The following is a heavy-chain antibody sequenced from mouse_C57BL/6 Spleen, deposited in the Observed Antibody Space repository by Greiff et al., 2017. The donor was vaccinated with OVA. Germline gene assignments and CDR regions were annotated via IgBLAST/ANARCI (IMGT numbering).Heavy chain of an antibody. V-gene: IGHV1-52*01. CDR3: ARSPSYYYGSGYFDY. CDR1: GYTFTSYW. D-gene: IGHD1-1*01. CDR2: IDPSDSET. Sequence: QVQLQHPGAELVRPGSSVKLSCKASGYTFTSYWMHWVKQRPIQGLEWIGNIDPSDSETHYNQKFKDKATLTVDKSSSTAYMQLSSLTSEDSAVYYCARSPSYYYGSGYFDYWGKGTTLTVSS. J-gene: IGHJ2*01.